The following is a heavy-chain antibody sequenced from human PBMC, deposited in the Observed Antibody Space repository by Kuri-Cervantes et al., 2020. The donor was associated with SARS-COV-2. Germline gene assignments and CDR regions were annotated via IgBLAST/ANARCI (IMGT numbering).Heavy chain of an antibody. J-gene: IGHJ4*02. CDR3: ARGVRQLGPSGLLSY. D-gene: IGHD6-6*01. CDR2: ISGSGGST. Sequence: GESLKISCAASGFTFSSYAMSWVRQAPGKGLEWVSAISGSGGSTYYADSVKGRFTISRDNSKNTLYLQMNSLRAEDTAVYYCARGVRQLGPSGLLSYWGQGTLVTVSS. V-gene: IGHV3-23*01. CDR1: GFTFSSYA.